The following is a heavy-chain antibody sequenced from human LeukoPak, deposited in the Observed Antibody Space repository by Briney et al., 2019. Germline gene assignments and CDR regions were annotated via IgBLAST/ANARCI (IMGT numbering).Heavy chain of an antibody. V-gene: IGHV3-53*01. CDR2: IYSGGST. CDR1: GFTVSSNY. D-gene: IGHD2-2*01. CDR3: ARETGRNFGSRGPFDY. Sequence: GGSLRLSCAASGFTVSSNYMSWVRQAPGKGLEWVSVIYSGGSTYYADSVKGRFTISRDSSKNTLYLQMNSLRAEDTAVYYCARETGRNFGSRGPFDYWGQGTLVTVSS. J-gene: IGHJ4*02.